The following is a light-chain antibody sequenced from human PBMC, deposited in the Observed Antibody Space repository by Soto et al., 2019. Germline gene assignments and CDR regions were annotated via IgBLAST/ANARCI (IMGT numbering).Light chain of an antibody. J-gene: IGLJ1*01. CDR1: SSDIGGYNY. CDR2: DVS. Sequence: QSVLTQPASVSGSPGQSITISCTGTSSDIGGYNYVSWYQQHPGKAPKLIICDVSDRPSGLSNRFSGSKSGNTASLTISGLQAEDEADYYCRSYTTRNTYVFGTGTKVTVL. CDR3: RSYTTRNTYV. V-gene: IGLV2-14*01.